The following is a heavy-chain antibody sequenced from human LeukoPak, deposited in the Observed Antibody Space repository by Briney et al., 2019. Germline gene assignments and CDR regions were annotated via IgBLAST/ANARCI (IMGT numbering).Heavy chain of an antibody. Sequence: GGSLRLSCAVSGFTFNSYWMHWVRQTPGKGLVWVSRLNSDGSSTSYVDSVRGRFTISRDSAKNTLYLQMNSLRDEDMAVYYCGRAPSAAGTIDYWGQGTLVTVSS. J-gene: IGHJ4*02. CDR3: GRAPSAAGTIDY. D-gene: IGHD6-13*01. CDR1: GFTFNSYW. V-gene: IGHV3-74*01. CDR2: LNSDGSST.